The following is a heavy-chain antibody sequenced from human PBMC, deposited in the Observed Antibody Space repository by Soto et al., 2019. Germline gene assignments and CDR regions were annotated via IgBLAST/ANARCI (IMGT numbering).Heavy chain of an antibody. D-gene: IGHD6-6*01. V-gene: IGHV1-3*01. Sequence: ASVKVSCKASGYTFTSYAMHWVRQAPGQRLEWMGWINAGNGNTKYSQKFQGRVTITRDTSASTAYMELSSLRSEDTAVYYCARDLSEYSSSSYLFYYYYYGMDVWGQGTTVTVSS. CDR2: INAGNGNT. CDR3: ARDLSEYSSSSYLFYYYYYGMDV. CDR1: GYTFTSYA. J-gene: IGHJ6*02.